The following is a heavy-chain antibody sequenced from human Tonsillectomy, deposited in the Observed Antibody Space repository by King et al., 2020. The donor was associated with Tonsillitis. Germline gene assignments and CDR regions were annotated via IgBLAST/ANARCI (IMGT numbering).Heavy chain of an antibody. D-gene: IGHD3-22*01. V-gene: IGHV4-39*01. J-gene: IGHJ4*02. CDR1: GGSISSSSYY. Sequence: QLQESGPGLVKPSETLSLTCTVSGGSISSSSYYWGWIRQPPGKGLEWIGSIYYSGSTYYNPSLKSRVTISVDTSKNQFSLKLSSVAAADTAVYYCARHRSEYYYDSSGYLDYWGQGTLVTVSS. CDR3: ARHRSEYYYDSSGYLDY. CDR2: IYYSGST.